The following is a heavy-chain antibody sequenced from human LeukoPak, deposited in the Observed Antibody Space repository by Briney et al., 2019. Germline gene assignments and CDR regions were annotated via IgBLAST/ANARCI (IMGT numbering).Heavy chain of an antibody. J-gene: IGHJ4*02. CDR2: ISYDGSNK. CDR1: GFTFSSYG. Sequence: GGSLRLSCAASGFTFSSYGMHWVRQAPGKGLEWVAVISYDGSNKYYADSVKGRFTISRDNSKNTLYLQMNSLRAEDTAVYYCARFGELLPDYWGQGTLVTVSS. D-gene: IGHD3-10*01. V-gene: IGHV3-30*03. CDR3: ARFGELLPDY.